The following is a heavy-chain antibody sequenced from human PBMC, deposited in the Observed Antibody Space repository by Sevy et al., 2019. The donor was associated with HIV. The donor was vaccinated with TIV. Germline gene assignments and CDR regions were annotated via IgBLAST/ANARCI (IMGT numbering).Heavy chain of an antibody. CDR3: AKDREWFGGYFDI. V-gene: IGHV1-2*02. J-gene: IGHJ3*02. D-gene: IGHD3-10*01. CDR2: MNPKSGET. CDR1: GYSITGNY. Sequence: ASVKVSCKASGYSITGNYMHWVRQAPGQGLEWMGWMNPKSGETKHTQKFQGRVTMTRDTSTSTAYMELTSLRSDDTAVYYCAKDREWFGGYFDIWGQRTMVTVSS.